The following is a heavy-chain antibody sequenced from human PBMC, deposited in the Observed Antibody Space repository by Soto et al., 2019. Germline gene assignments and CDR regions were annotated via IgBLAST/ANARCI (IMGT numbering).Heavy chain of an antibody. V-gene: IGHV3-23*01. Sequence: PVGSLRLSCAASGFTFSSYTMSLVRQSPGKGLEWVSSVSVSDTTYYADSVKGRFTISRDISKNTVYLQMNSLRAEDAAVYYCAKSPRVATVCRWGVDPWCQGIVVTVSS. D-gene: IGHD5-12*01. CDR2: VSVSDTT. CDR1: GFTFSSYT. J-gene: IGHJ5*02. CDR3: AKSPRVATVCRWGVDP.